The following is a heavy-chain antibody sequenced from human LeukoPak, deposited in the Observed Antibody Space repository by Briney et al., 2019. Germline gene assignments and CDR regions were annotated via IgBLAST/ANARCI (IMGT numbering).Heavy chain of an antibody. CDR3: ARADNYDYVWGSYRSQFFDY. CDR1: GVSISSSNSY. V-gene: IGHV4-39*01. D-gene: IGHD3-16*02. Sequence: PSETLSLTCTVSGVSISSSNSYWGWIRQPPGKGLEWIGSIYYSGNTYYNVSLKSQVSISIDTSKNQFSLRLTSVTAADTAVYYCARADNYDYVWGSYRSQFFDYWGQGTLVTVSS. J-gene: IGHJ4*02. CDR2: IYYSGNT.